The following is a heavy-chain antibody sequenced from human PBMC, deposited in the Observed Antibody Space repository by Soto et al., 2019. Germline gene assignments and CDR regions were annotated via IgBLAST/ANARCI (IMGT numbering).Heavy chain of an antibody. D-gene: IGHD3-10*01. Sequence: ASVKVSCKASGYTFTSYAIHWVRQAPGQRLEWMGWINAGNGNTKYSQKFQGRVTITRDTSASTAYMELSSLRSEDTAVYYCARGRITMVRGPGTFDIWGQGTMVTVSS. CDR3: ARGRITMVRGPGTFDI. J-gene: IGHJ3*02. CDR2: INAGNGNT. V-gene: IGHV1-3*01. CDR1: GYTFTSYA.